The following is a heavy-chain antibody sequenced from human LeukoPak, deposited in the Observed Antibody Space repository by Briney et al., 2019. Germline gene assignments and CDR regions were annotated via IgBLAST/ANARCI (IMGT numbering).Heavy chain of an antibody. CDR3: AKDITYYYDSGIDY. J-gene: IGHJ4*02. V-gene: IGHV3-23*01. CDR2: ISGSGGST. Sequence: GGSLRLSCAASGFTFSSYAMSWVRQAPGKGLEWVSAISGSGGSTYYADSVKGRFTISRDNSKDTLYLQMNSLRAEDTAVYYCAKDITYYYDSGIDYWGQGTLVTVSS. D-gene: IGHD3-22*01. CDR1: GFTFSSYA.